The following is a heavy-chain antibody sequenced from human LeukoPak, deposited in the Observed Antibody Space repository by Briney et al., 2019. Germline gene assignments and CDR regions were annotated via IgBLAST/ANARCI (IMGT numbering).Heavy chain of an antibody. CDR1: GFTFSGST. V-gene: IGHV3-73*01. Sequence: GGSLRLSWAASGFTFSGSTIHWVRQASGEGLEWVGRIRSKANNYATAYATSVKGRFTLSRDDSNNTAYLQMNSLKTEDTAVYFCIRGAASGSYYGLDVWGQGATVTVSS. D-gene: IGHD1-26*01. J-gene: IGHJ6*02. CDR3: IRGAASGSYYGLDV. CDR2: IRSKANNYAT.